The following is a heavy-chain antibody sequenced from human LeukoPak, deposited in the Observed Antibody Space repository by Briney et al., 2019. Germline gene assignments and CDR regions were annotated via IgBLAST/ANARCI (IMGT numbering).Heavy chain of an antibody. CDR3: ARGVVTTFSGYYYYMDV. J-gene: IGHJ6*03. CDR2: INHSGST. V-gene: IGHV4-34*01. CDR1: GGSFSGYY. Sequence: SETLSLICAVYGGSFSGYYWSWIRQPPGKGLEWIGEINHSGSTNYNPSLNSRVTISVDTSKNQFSLKLSSVTAADTAVYYCARGVVTTFSGYYYYMDVWGKGTTVTVSS. D-gene: IGHD4-23*01.